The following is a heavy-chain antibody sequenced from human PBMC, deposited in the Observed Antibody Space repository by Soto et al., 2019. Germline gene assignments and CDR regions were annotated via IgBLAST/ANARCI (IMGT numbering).Heavy chain of an antibody. D-gene: IGHD3-22*01. V-gene: IGHV1-24*01. CDR1: GGTFSSYA. CDR2: FDPEDGET. Sequence: ASVKVSCKACGGTFSSYAISWVRQAPGQGLEWMGGFDPEDGETNYAQKFQGRVTMTEDTSTDTAYMELSSLRSEDTAVYYCATVLQTYYYDSSGYTFDYWGQGTLVTVSS. CDR3: ATVLQTYYYDSSGYTFDY. J-gene: IGHJ4*02.